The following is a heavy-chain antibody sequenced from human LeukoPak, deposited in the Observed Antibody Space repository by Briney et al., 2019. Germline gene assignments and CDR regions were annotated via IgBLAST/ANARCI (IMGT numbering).Heavy chain of an antibody. CDR1: GGSISSGGYS. J-gene: IGHJ4*02. Sequence: SETLSLTCAVSGGSISSGGYSWSWIRQPPGKGLEWIGYIYHSGSTYYNPSLKSRVTISVDRSKNQFSLKLSSVTAADTAVYYCARVTIGKKRSQLYYFDYWGQGTLVTVSS. CDR2: IYHSGST. V-gene: IGHV4-30-2*01. CDR3: ARVTIGKKRSQLYYFDY. D-gene: IGHD1-1*01.